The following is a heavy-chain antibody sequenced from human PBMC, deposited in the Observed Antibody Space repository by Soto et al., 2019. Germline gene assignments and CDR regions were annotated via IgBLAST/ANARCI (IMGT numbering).Heavy chain of an antibody. CDR3: ASIVATIGGNWFDP. V-gene: IGHV4-34*01. CDR2: INHSGST. D-gene: IGHD5-12*01. Sequence: QVQLQQWGAGLLKPSETLSLTCAVYGGSFSGYYWSWIRQPPGKGLEWIGEINHSGSTNYNPSLKSRVNISVDTSKNQFSLKLSSVTAADTAVYYCASIVATIGGNWFDPWGQGTLVTVSS. CDR1: GGSFSGYY. J-gene: IGHJ5*02.